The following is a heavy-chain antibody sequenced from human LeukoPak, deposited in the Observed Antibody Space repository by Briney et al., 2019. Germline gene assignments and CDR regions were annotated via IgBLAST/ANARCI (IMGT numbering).Heavy chain of an antibody. D-gene: IGHD3-10*02. Sequence: SETLSLTCTVSGGSISSYYWSWIRQPPGKGLDWIGYISYSGSTHYNPSLKSRVTISVDTSKNQFSLKLSSVTAADTAMYYCAREGTMFNSPFDPWGQGTLVTVSS. J-gene: IGHJ5*02. CDR3: AREGTMFNSPFDP. CDR1: GGSISSYY. V-gene: IGHV4-59*01. CDR2: ISYSGST.